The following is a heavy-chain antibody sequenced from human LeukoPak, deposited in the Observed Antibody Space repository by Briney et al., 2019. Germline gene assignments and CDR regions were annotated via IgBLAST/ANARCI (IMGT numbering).Heavy chain of an antibody. J-gene: IGHJ4*02. CDR1: GASISSSTDY. D-gene: IGHD3-10*01. CDR3: ARHSRFPPRGIKTYFDY. CDR2: IYYSGST. V-gene: IGHV4-39*01. Sequence: SETLSLTCTVSGASISSSTDYWGWIRQPPGKGLEWIANIYYSGSTYYNPSLKSRVTISVDTSKNQFSLKLSSVTAADTAVYYCARHSRFPPRGIKTYFDYWGQGTLVTVSS.